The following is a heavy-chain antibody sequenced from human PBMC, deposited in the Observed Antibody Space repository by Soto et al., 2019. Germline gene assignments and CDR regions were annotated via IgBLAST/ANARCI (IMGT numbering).Heavy chain of an antibody. J-gene: IGHJ4*02. V-gene: IGHV1-69*13. Sequence: SVKVSCKASGGTFSSYAISWVRQAPGQGLEWMGGIIPIFGTANYAQKFQGRVTITADASKNQISLKLSSVTAADTALYYCAQDWGTGFYQLDSWGQGALVTVSS. CDR2: IIPIFGTA. D-gene: IGHD2-2*01. CDR3: AQDWGTGFYQLDS. CDR1: GGTFSSYA.